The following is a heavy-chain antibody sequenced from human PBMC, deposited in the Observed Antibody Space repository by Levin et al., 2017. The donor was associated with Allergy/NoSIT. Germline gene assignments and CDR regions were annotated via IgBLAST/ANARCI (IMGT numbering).Heavy chain of an antibody. CDR1: GYTFTDFF. CDR2: INPNSGGT. V-gene: IGHV1-2*02. CDR3: ARDMSRDYFGMDV. Sequence: ASVKVSCKTSGYTFTDFFIHWVRQAPGQGLEWMGWINPNSGGTNYAQKFQGRVTMTTGASINTAYMELGRLRSDDTGVYYCARDMSRDYFGMDVWGQGTTVTVSS. J-gene: IGHJ6*02. D-gene: IGHD3-10*01.